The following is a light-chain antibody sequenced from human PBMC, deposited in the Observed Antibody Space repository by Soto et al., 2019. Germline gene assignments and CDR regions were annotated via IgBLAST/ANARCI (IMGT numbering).Light chain of an antibody. V-gene: IGKV1-12*01. CDR1: QSISVW. CDR3: QQSASFPIP. J-gene: IGKJ5*01. CDR2: TGS. Sequence: AFVRNRLPNSGRASQSISVWLAWYQQKAGKAPNLLIYTGSSLQSGVPSRFSGSGSGTDFTLTINSLQPEDFATYYCQQSASFPIPFGPVTLLELK.